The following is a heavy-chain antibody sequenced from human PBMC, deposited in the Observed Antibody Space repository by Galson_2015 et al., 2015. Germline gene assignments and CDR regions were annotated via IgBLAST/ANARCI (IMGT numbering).Heavy chain of an antibody. D-gene: IGHD1-1*01. J-gene: IGHJ6*02. V-gene: IGHV3-21*01. Sequence: SLRLSCAASGFTFSSYSMNWVRQAPGKGLEWVSSISSSSSYIYYADSVKGRFTISRDNAKNSLYLQMNSLRAEDTAVYYCARDRPHAAERGMDVWGQGTTVTVSS. CDR1: GFTFSSYS. CDR3: ARDRPHAAERGMDV. CDR2: ISSSSSYI.